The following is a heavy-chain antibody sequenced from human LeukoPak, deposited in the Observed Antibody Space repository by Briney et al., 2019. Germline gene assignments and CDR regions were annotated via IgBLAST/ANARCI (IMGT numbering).Heavy chain of an antibody. Sequence: GASVKVSCKASGYTFTSYYMHWVRQAPGQGLEWMGIINPSGGSTSYAQKFQGRVTMTRDTSTSTVYMELSSLRSEDTAVYYCARDHINRDDYLHPANWYFDLWGRGTLVTVSS. CDR3: ARDHINRDDYLHPANWYFDL. CDR1: GYTFTSYY. J-gene: IGHJ2*01. CDR2: INPSGGST. V-gene: IGHV1-46*01. D-gene: IGHD2/OR15-2a*01.